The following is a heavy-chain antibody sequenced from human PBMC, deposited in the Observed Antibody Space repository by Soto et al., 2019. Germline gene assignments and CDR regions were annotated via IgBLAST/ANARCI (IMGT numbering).Heavy chain of an antibody. Sequence: GASVKVSFKASGYTFTRYDINWLRQATGQGLEWMGWMNPNSGSTGYAQKFQGRVTMTRDTSISTAYMELSSVRSEDTAVYYCARGRGWYDGIDFWGQGSLVTVSS. CDR2: MNPNSGST. V-gene: IGHV1-8*01. J-gene: IGHJ4*02. CDR3: ARGRGWYDGIDF. CDR1: GYTFTRYD. D-gene: IGHD6-19*01.